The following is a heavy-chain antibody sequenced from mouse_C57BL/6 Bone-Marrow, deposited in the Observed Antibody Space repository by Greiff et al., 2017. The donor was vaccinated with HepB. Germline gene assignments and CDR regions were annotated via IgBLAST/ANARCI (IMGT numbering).Heavy chain of an antibody. CDR2: VDPNSGGT. CDR1: GYTFTSYW. J-gene: IGHJ3*01. D-gene: IGHD2-5*01. V-gene: IGHV1-72*01. CDR3: ARAGYSNYSFAY. Sequence: QVHVKQPGAELVKPGASVKLSCKASGYTFTSYWMHWVKQRPGRGLEWIGSVDPNSGGTKYNEKFKGKATLTVDKPSSTAYMQLSSLTSEDSAVYYCARAGYSNYSFAYWGQGTLVTVSA.